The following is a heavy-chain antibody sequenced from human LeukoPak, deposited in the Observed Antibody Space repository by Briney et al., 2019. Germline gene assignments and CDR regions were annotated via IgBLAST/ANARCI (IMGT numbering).Heavy chain of an antibody. CDR3: ARGLGERIMITFGGVIGAFDI. V-gene: IGHV4-59*01. J-gene: IGHJ3*02. CDR1: GGSISSYY. CDR2: IYYSGST. Sequence: PSETLSLTCTVPGGSISSYYWSWIRQPPGKGLEWIGYIYYSGSTNYNPSLKSRVTISVDTSKNQFSLKLSSVTAADTAVYYCARGLGERIMITFGGVIGAFDIWGQGTMVTVSS. D-gene: IGHD3-16*01.